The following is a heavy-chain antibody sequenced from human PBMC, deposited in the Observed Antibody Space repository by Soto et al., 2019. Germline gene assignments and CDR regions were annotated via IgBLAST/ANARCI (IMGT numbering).Heavy chain of an antibody. Sequence: QVQLVQSGAEVKKPGASVKVSCRASGSTFTRYSVHWLRQAPGQGLEWMGWINPTTGGTRFAPKFEGRVTLTTDPSVRTVYMEVRSLRSDDTAVFYCSVYFDDLQEASFWGQGTLVTVTS. D-gene: IGHD2-8*01. J-gene: IGHJ1*01. CDR3: SVYFDDLQEASF. V-gene: IGHV1-2*02. CDR1: GSTFTRYS. CDR2: INPTTGGT.